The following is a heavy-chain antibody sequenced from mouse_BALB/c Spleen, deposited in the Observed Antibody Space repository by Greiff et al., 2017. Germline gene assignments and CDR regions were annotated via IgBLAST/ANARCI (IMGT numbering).Heavy chain of an antibody. Sequence: EVHLVESGGGLVKPGGSLKLSCAASGFTFSSYAMSWVRQTPEKRLEWVASISSGGSTYYPDSVKGRFTISRDNARNILYLQMSSLRSEDTAMYYCARGNYGYDNFAYWGQGTLVTVSA. CDR1: GFTFSSYA. D-gene: IGHD2-2*01. J-gene: IGHJ3*01. CDR3: ARGNYGYDNFAY. CDR2: ISSGGST. V-gene: IGHV5-6-5*01.